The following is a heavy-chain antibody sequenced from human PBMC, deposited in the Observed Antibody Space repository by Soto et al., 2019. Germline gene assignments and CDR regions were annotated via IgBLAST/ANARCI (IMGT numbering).Heavy chain of an antibody. J-gene: IGHJ4*02. CDR2: ISFDGSKI. V-gene: IGHV3-30*18. CDR3: AKDSELELDY. Sequence: QVQLVESGGGVVQPGRSLRLSCAASGFTFSSYGLDWVRQAPGTGLEWVAVISFDGSKIYYTDSVKGRFTISRDNSRNTLYLQMNALRAEDTAVYYCAKDSELELDYWGQGTLVTVSS. D-gene: IGHD1-7*01. CDR1: GFTFSSYG.